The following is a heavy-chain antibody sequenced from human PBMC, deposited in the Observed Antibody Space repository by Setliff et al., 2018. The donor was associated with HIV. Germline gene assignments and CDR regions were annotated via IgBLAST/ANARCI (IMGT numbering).Heavy chain of an antibody. D-gene: IGHD2-21*02. V-gene: IGHV4-59*08. CDR2: GYYSGIT. J-gene: IGHJ4*02. CDR3: ARSSRGSLRDLDY. Sequence: RDPPGKGLEWIGCGYYSGITHYDPSLKSRVSISVDASKNQFSLRLNSVTVADTAVYFCARSSRGSLRDLDYWGPGTLVTVSS.